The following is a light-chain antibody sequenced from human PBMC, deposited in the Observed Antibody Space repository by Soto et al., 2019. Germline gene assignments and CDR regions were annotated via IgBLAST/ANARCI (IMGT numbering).Light chain of an antibody. CDR1: QSVSSSY. J-gene: IGKJ5*01. CDR3: QQYGSSPGIT. CDR2: GAS. V-gene: IGKV3-20*01. Sequence: EIVLTQSPGTLSLSPGERATLSCRASQSVSSSYLAWYQQKPGQAPRLLIYGASSMATGIPDRFSGSGSGTDFTLTISRLEPEDFAVYYCQQYGSSPGITFGQGTLLEIK.